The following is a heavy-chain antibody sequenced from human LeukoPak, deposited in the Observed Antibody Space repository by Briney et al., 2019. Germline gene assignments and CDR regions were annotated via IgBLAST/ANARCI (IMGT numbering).Heavy chain of an antibody. Sequence: PGGSLRLSCAASGFTVSGNYMSWVRQAPGKGLEWVSVIYSGGSTYYADSVKGRFTISRDNSKNTLYLQMNSLRAEDTAVYYCARTRVDTTTFDYFDYWGQGTLVTVSS. J-gene: IGHJ4*02. V-gene: IGHV3-53*01. CDR2: IYSGGST. CDR1: GFTVSGNY. CDR3: ARTRVDTTTFDYFDY. D-gene: IGHD4-11*01.